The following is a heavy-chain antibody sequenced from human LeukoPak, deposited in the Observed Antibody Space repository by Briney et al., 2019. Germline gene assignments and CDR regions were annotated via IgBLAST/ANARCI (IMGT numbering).Heavy chain of an antibody. J-gene: IGHJ5*02. V-gene: IGHV4-34*01. CDR3: ARAVAGSYNWFDP. CDR1: GGSFSGYY. D-gene: IGHD6-19*01. CDR2: INHSGST. Sequence: PSETLSLTCAVYGGSFSGYYWSWIRQPPGKGLEWIGEINHSGSTNYNPSLKSRVTISVDTSKNQFSLKLSSVTAADTAVYYCARAVAGSYNWFDPWGQGTLVTVSS.